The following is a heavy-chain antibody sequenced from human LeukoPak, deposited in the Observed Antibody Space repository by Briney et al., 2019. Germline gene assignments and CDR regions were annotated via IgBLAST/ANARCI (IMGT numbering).Heavy chain of an antibody. CDR2: IYPGDSDT. CDR3: ARRGYGSGNYYYPN. D-gene: IGHD3-10*01. CDR1: GYSFTNHY. V-gene: IGHV5-51*01. Sequence: GESLKISCKGSGYSFTNHYIGWVRLMPGKGLEWMGIIYPGDSDTRYSPSVQGQVTISADKSISTAYLQWSSLKASDTAMYYCARRGYGSGNYYYPNWGQGTLVTVSS. J-gene: IGHJ4*02.